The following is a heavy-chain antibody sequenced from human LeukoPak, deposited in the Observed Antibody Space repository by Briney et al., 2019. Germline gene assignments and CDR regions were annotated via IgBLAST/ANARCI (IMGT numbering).Heavy chain of an antibody. CDR2: ISTYNGHT. Sequence: ASVKVSCKASGYTFTSYGISWVRQAPGQGLEWMGWISTYNGHTNYARKVQGRVTMTTDTSTSTAYMELRSLRSEDTAVYYCARALRMGATTLYYWGQGTLVTVSS. V-gene: IGHV1-18*01. CDR1: GYTFTSYG. D-gene: IGHD1-26*01. J-gene: IGHJ4*02. CDR3: ARALRMGATTLYY.